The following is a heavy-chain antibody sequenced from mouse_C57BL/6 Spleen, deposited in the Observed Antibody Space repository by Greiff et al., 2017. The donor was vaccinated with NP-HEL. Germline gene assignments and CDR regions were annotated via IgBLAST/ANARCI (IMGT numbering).Heavy chain of an antibody. CDR3: SRLGSYDGYYDSFDY. D-gene: IGHD2-3*01. V-gene: IGHV1-80*01. CDR1: GYAFSSYW. Sequence: VQLQQSGAELVKPGASVKISCKASGYAFSSYWMNWVKQRPGKGLEGMGQIYPGDGDTNYNGKFKGRATLTADKSTSTAYMQLSSLTSEDSAVYYCSRLGSYDGYYDSFDYWGQGTTLTVSS. J-gene: IGHJ2*01. CDR2: IYPGDGDT.